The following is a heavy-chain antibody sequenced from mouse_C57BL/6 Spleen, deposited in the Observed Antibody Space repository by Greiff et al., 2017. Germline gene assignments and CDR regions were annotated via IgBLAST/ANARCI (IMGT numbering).Heavy chain of an antibody. Sequence: EVKLVESGGDLVKPGGSLKLSCAASGFTFSSYGMSWVRQTPDKRLEWVATISSGGSYTYYPDSVKGRFTISRDNAKNTLYLQMSSLKSEDTAMYYCARDQGMDYWGQGTSVTVSS. CDR2: ISSGGSYT. V-gene: IGHV5-6*02. J-gene: IGHJ4*01. CDR1: GFTFSSYG. CDR3: ARDQGMDY.